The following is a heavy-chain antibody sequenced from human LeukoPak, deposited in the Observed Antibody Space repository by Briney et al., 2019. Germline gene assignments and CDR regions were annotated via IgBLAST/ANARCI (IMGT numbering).Heavy chain of an antibody. Sequence: GGSLRLSCAASGFTFSNHAMSWVRQAPGKGLQWVAVISGGGRTTEYADFVKGRFTISRDNSKNTLSLQMNSLTVEDTAIYFCAKNVVVKRYIDFWGQGTLVAVSS. CDR3: AKNVVVKRYIDF. D-gene: IGHD2-15*01. V-gene: IGHV3-23*01. CDR2: ISGGGRTT. J-gene: IGHJ4*02. CDR1: GFTFSNHA.